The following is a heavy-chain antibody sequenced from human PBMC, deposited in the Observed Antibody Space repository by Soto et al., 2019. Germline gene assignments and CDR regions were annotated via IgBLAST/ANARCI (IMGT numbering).Heavy chain of an antibody. J-gene: IGHJ5*02. CDR3: PRFLSEIAGARNWIDL. Sequence: GGSLRLSCAASGFTFSSYGMHWVRQAPGKGLEWVAVIWYDGSNKYYADSVKGRFTISRDNSKNTLYLQMNSLRAEDTAVYSFPRFLSEIAGARNWIDLRCPGTLVTLSS. D-gene: IGHD1-26*01. CDR2: IWYDGSNK. CDR1: GFTFSSYG. V-gene: IGHV3-33*01.